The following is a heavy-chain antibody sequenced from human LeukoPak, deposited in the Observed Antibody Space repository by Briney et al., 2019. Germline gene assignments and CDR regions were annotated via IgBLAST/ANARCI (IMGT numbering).Heavy chain of an antibody. Sequence: SETLSLTCAVSGYSISSGYYWGWIRQPPGKGLDWIGSISHSGSTYYNPSLRSRVTISIDTSKNQFSLRLNSVTATNTAVYYCARVGGYSYGNYYFNYWGQGTLVTVSS. D-gene: IGHD5-18*01. CDR3: ARVGGYSYGNYYFNY. J-gene: IGHJ4*02. V-gene: IGHV4-38-2*01. CDR1: GYSISSGYY. CDR2: ISHSGST.